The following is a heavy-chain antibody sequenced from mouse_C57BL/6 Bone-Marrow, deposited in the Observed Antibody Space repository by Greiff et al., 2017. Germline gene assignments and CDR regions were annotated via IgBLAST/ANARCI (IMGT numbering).Heavy chain of an antibody. D-gene: IGHD2-4*01. V-gene: IGHV1-55*01. CDR3: ARSLYDYSWFAY. CDR2: IYPGSGST. Sequence: QVQLKQSGAELVKPGASVKMSCKASGYTFTSYWITWVKQRPGQGLEWIGDIYPGSGSTNYNEKFKSKATLTVDTSSSTAYMQLSSLTSEDSAVYYCARSLYDYSWFAYWGQGTLVTVSA. J-gene: IGHJ3*01. CDR1: GYTFTSYW.